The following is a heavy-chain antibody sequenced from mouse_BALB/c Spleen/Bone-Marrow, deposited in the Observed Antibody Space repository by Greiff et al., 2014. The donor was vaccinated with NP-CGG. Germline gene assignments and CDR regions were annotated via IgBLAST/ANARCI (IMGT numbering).Heavy chain of an antibody. Sequence: LQESGAELVRPGSSVKISCKASGYAFSSYWMNWVKQRPGQGLEWIGQIYPGDGDTNYNGKFKGKATLTAEKYSSTAYMQLSSLTSEDSAVYFCARVRNWADYWGQGTTLTVSS. CDR1: GYAFSSYW. J-gene: IGHJ2*01. CDR3: ARVRNWADY. D-gene: IGHD4-1*01. CDR2: IYPGDGDT. V-gene: IGHV1-80*01.